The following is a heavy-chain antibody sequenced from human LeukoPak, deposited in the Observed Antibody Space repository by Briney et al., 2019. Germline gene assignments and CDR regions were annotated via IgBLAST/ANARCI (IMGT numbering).Heavy chain of an antibody. CDR2: ISSGSSDI. D-gene: IGHD5-18*01. CDR1: GFTFSTYS. CDR3: ARLTGVVNAFDY. J-gene: IGHJ4*01. V-gene: IGHV3-21*01. Sequence: GGSLRLSCAASGFTFSTYSMTWVRQAPGKGLEWGSSISSGSSDISYADSVKGRFTISRDNAKYSLYLQVNSLRAEDTAVYYCARLTGVVNAFDYWGHGTLVTVSS.